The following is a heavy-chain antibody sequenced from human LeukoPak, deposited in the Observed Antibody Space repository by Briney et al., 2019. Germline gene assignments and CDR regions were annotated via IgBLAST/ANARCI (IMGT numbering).Heavy chain of an antibody. D-gene: IGHD1-26*01. J-gene: IGHJ4*02. CDR2: INDNGGRT. CDR1: GFTFSRYA. CDR3: VKDVGGSYAFDY. Sequence: GGSLRLSCSASGFTFSRYAMHWVRQAPGKGLEYVSDINDNGGRTHYADSAKRRFSISRDDSKNTLHLQMSTLRAEDTALYYCVKDVGGSYAFDYWGQGILVTVAS. V-gene: IGHV3-64D*09.